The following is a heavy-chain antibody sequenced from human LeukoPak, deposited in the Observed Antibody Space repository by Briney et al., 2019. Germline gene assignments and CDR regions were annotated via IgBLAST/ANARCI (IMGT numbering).Heavy chain of an antibody. V-gene: IGHV3-30*18. Sequence: GGSLRLSCAASGFTFSYFGMHWVRQAPGKGLEWVAVISYDGSKEYYAESVKGRFTISRDNSKSTLYLQMNRLRADDKALYYCVKDRSGAAAGIRLDSWGQGTLVTVSS. CDR2: ISYDGSKE. CDR3: VKDRSGAAAGIRLDS. J-gene: IGHJ4*02. D-gene: IGHD6-13*01. CDR1: GFTFSYFG.